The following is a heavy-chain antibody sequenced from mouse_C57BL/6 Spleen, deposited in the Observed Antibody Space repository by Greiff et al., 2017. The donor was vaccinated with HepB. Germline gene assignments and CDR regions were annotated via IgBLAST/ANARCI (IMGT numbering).Heavy chain of an antibody. Sequence: EVNVVESGGGLVKPGRSLKLSCAASGFTFSDYGMHWVRQAPEKGLEWVAYISSGSSTIYYADTVKGRFTISRDNAKNTLFLQMTSLRSEDTAMYYCARGDSNHWYFDVWGTGTTVTVSS. D-gene: IGHD2-5*01. V-gene: IGHV5-17*01. CDR3: ARGDSNHWYFDV. J-gene: IGHJ1*03. CDR1: GFTFSDYG. CDR2: ISSGSSTI.